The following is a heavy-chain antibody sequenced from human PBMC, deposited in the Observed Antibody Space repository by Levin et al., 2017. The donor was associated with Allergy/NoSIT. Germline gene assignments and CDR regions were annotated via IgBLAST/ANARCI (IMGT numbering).Heavy chain of an antibody. D-gene: IGHD5-12*01. CDR2: IFYSGNT. V-gene: IGHV4-39*01. CDR1: GGSISSSSYY. CDR3: ARRATITTAIRDAFDI. J-gene: IGHJ3*02. Sequence: PSGTLSLTCTVSGGSISSSSYYWGWIRQPPGKGLEWIGSIFYSGNTFYNRSLKSRVTMSIDTSKNQFSLRLQSVTAADTAVYYCARRATITTAIRDAFDIWGQGTMVTVSS.